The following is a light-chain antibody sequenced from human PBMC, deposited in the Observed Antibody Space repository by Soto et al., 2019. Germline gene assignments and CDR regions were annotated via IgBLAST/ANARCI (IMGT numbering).Light chain of an antibody. CDR1: QSVRRN. CDR3: QQYNNWPYT. Sequence: EIVMTQSPATLSVSPGERATLSCRASQSVRRNLAWYQQKPGQAPRLLIYDASTRATGIPARFSGSGSGTEFTLTISSLQSEDFAVYYCQQYNNWPYTFGQGTKLEI. J-gene: IGKJ2*01. V-gene: IGKV3-15*01. CDR2: DAS.